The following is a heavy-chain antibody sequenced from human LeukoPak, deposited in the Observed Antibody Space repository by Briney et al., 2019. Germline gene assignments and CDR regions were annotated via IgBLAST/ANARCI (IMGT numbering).Heavy chain of an antibody. CDR3: ARWDGDP. Sequence: SQTLSLTCTVSGVSISSGSYYWSWIRQPAGKGLEWIGRIFSTGSSNYNPSLKSRVTMSVDTSKNQFSLKLNSVTAADTAVYYCARWDGDPWGQGTLVTVSS. V-gene: IGHV4-61*02. CDR1: GVSISSGSYY. J-gene: IGHJ5*02. CDR2: IFSTGSS. D-gene: IGHD1-26*01.